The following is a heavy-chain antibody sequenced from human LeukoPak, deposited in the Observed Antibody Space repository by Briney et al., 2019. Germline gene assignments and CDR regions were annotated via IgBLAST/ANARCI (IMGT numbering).Heavy chain of an antibody. CDR3: ARATPDTVLVGRPYLSTFDY. Sequence: GASVKVSGKASGYTFTTYYMHWVRQAPGQGLEWMGIINPSGGSTSYAQNFQGRVTMTRDTSTSTVYMELSSLRSEDTAVYYCARATPDTVLVGRPYLSTFDYWGQGTQVTVST. J-gene: IGHJ4*02. D-gene: IGHD4-17*01. V-gene: IGHV1-46*01. CDR2: INPSGGST. CDR1: GYTFTTYY.